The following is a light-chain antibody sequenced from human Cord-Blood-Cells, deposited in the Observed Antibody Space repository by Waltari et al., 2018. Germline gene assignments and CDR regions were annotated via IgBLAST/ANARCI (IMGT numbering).Light chain of an antibody. CDR3: CSYAGSYTRV. J-gene: IGLJ3*02. Sequence: QSALTQPRSVSGSPGQSVTISCTGTSSDVGGYNYVSWYQQHPGKAPKLMIYDVSKRPSGVPGRFSGSTSGNTASLTISGLQAEDEADYYCCSYAGSYTRVFGGGTKLTVL. CDR2: DVS. V-gene: IGLV2-11*01. CDR1: SSDVGGYNY.